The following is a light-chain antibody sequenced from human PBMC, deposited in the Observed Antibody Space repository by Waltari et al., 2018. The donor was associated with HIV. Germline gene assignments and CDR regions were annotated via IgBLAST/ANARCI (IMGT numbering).Light chain of an antibody. CDR3: QQYGSSPPMYT. J-gene: IGKJ2*01. CDR1: QSVSSSY. CDR2: GAS. V-gene: IGKV3-20*01. Sequence: EIVLTQSPGTLSLSPGERATLSCRASQSVSSSYLAWYQQKPGQAPRLLIYGASSRATGIPDRFSGSGYGTDFTLTISRLEPEDFAVYYSQQYGSSPPMYTFGQGTKLEIK.